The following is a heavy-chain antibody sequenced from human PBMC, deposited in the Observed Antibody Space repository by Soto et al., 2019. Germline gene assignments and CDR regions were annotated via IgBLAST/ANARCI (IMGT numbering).Heavy chain of an antibody. CDR3: ARDFWQDSSGWTSPFDY. CDR2: INAGNGNT. D-gene: IGHD6-19*01. J-gene: IGHJ4*02. CDR1: GYTFTSYA. Sequence: QVQLVQSGAEVKKPGASVKVSCKASGYTFTSYAMHWVRQAPGQRLEWMGWINAGNGNTKYSQKFQGRVTITRDTSASTAYMELSSLRSEDTAVYYCARDFWQDSSGWTSPFDYWGQGTLVTVSS. V-gene: IGHV1-3*01.